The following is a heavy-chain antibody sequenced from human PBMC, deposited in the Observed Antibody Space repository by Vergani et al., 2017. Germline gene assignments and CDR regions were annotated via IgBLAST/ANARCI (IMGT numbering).Heavy chain of an antibody. CDR1: GYTFTGYY. CDR3: ARDCIVVVPAALKGYYYYMDV. CDR2: INPNSGGT. J-gene: IGHJ6*03. Sequence: QVQLVQSGAEVKKPGASVKVSCKASGYTFTGYYMHWVRQAPGQGLEWMGWINPNSGGTNYAQKFQGRVTMTRDTSISTAYMELSRLRSDDTAVYYCARDCIVVVPAALKGYYYYMDVWGKGTTVTVSS. V-gene: IGHV1-2*02. D-gene: IGHD2-2*01.